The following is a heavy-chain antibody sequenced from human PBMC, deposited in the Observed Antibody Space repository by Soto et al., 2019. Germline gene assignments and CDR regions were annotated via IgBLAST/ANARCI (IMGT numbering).Heavy chain of an antibody. Sequence: ASVKVSCKASGYTFTDYAMHWVRQAPGQRLEWMGWINTGNGNTKFPLKFQGRVTITRDTSATTAYMELTSLRSEDTAVYYCAKGSRMWTPDYWGQGILVTVSS. D-gene: IGHD2-21*01. CDR1: GYTFTDYA. CDR2: INTGNGNT. J-gene: IGHJ4*02. CDR3: AKGSRMWTPDY. V-gene: IGHV1-3*04.